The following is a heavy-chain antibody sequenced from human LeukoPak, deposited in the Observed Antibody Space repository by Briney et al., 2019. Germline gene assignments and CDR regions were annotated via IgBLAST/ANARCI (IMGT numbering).Heavy chain of an antibody. V-gene: IGHV3-53*01. D-gene: IGHD4-17*01. Sequence: GGSLRLSCVASGFTVSSNYMSWVRQAPGKGLEWVSVIYSGGSTYYADSVKGRFTISRDNSKNTLYLQMNSLRAEDTAVYYCARALYGVTSFWGQGTLVTVSS. CDR1: GFTVSSNY. CDR2: IYSGGST. CDR3: ARALYGVTSF. J-gene: IGHJ4*02.